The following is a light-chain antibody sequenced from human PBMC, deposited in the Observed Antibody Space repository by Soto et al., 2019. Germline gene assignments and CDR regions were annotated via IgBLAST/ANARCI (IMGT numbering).Light chain of an antibody. J-gene: IGLJ1*01. CDR2: EVS. V-gene: IGLV2-14*01. CDR3: SSYTSSNTYV. Sequence: QSFLTQPASVSGSPGQSITISRTGSRSDVGGYNYVSWYQQLPGKAPKVMIYEVSRRPSGVSNRLSGSKSGNTASLTISGLQTEDEADYYCSSYTSSNTYVFGTGTKVTVL. CDR1: RSDVGGYNY.